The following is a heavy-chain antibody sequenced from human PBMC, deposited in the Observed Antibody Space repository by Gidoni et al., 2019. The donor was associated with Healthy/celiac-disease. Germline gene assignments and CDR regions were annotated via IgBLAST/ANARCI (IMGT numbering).Heavy chain of an antibody. CDR1: GFTFDDYA. V-gene: IGHV3-9*01. Sequence: EVQLVESGGGLVQPGRSLRLSCAASGFTFDDYAMHWVRQAPGKGLEWVSGISWNSGSIGYADSVKGRFTISRDNAKNSLYLQMNSLRAEDTALYYCAKDFVSGPDYGDYGLDYWGQGTLVTVSS. J-gene: IGHJ4*02. CDR3: AKDFVSGPDYGDYGLDY. CDR2: ISWNSGSI. D-gene: IGHD4-17*01.